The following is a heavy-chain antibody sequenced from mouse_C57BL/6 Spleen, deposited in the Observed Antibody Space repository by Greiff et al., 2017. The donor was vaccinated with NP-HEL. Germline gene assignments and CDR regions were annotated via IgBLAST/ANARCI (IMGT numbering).Heavy chain of an antibody. D-gene: IGHD2-3*01. CDR2: IDPEDGDT. Sequence: VQLQQPGAELVRPGASVKLSCTASGFNIKDYYMHWVKQRPEQGLEWIGRIDPEDGDTEYAPKFQGKATMTADTSSNTAYLQLSSLTSEDTAVYYCTTWLLRGAMDYWGQGTSVTVSS. V-gene: IGHV14-1*01. CDR3: TTWLLRGAMDY. CDR1: GFNIKDYY. J-gene: IGHJ4*01.